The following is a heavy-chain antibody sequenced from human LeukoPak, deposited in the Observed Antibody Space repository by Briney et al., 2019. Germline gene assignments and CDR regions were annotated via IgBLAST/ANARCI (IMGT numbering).Heavy chain of an antibody. CDR3: AKGSGWYISPFDY. V-gene: IGHV3-23*01. CDR2: ISGSGGST. J-gene: IGHJ4*02. Sequence: GGSLRLSCAASGFTFSSYWMHWVRQAPGKGLEWVSAISGSGGSTYYADSVKGRFTISRDNSKNTLYLQMSSLRAEDTAVYYCAKGSGWYISPFDYWGQGTLVTVSS. CDR1: GFTFSSYW. D-gene: IGHD6-19*01.